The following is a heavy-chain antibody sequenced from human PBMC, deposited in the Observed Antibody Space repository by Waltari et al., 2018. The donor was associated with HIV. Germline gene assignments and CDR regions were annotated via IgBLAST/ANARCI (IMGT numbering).Heavy chain of an antibody. D-gene: IGHD3-22*01. CDR3: ARDLIFYYDTSDYYPFDY. CDR2: INPNSGNT. CDR1: GYTFTDYY. J-gene: IGHJ4*02. V-gene: IGHV1-2*02. Sequence: QVQLVQSGAEVKKPGASVTVSCTASGYTFTDYYMHLVRQAPGQGLEWLGWINPNSGNTIYAQNFQGRVSMTRDTSIRTAYMELSRLRSDDTAVYYCARDLIFYYDTSDYYPFDYWGQGTLVTVSS.